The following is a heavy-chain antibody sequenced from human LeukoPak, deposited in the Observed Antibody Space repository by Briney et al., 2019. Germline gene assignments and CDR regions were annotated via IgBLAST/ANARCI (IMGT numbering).Heavy chain of an antibody. V-gene: IGHV1-2*02. CDR3: ARWGIQLWYGMDV. CDR1: GYTFTGHY. J-gene: IGHJ6*02. CDR2: INPNSGGT. Sequence: GASVKVSCKASGYTFTGHYMHWVRQAPGQGPEWMGWINPNSGGTRYAQKFQGRVTMTRDTSISTAYMELRSLRSDDTAVYYCARWGIQLWYGMDVWGQGTTVTVSS. D-gene: IGHD5-18*01.